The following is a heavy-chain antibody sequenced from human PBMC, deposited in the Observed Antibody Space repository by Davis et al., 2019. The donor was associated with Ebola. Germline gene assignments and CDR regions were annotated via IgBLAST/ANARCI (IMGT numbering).Heavy chain of an antibody. CDR1: GGSISSYY. V-gene: IGHV4-59*08. CDR2: IYNSGST. CDR3: ARHRYSSSWVL. Sequence: MPGGSLRLSCTVSGGSISSYYWSWIRQPPGKGLEWIGYIYNSGSTNYNPSLKSRVTISVDTSKNQFSLKLSSVTAADTAVYYCARHRYSSSWVLWGQGTLVTVSS. D-gene: IGHD6-13*01. J-gene: IGHJ4*02.